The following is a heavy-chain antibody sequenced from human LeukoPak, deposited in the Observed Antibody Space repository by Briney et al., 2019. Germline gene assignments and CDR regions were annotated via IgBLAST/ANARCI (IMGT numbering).Heavy chain of an antibody. CDR1: GGSLSSYY. CDR3: AISSSGSYYSFYYYYGMDV. J-gene: IGHJ6*04. V-gene: IGHV4-59*07. D-gene: IGHD3-10*01. Sequence: SDTLSLTCTVSGGSLSSYYWSWIRQPPGKGLEWIGYIYYSGSTNYNPSLTSRVTISVDTSKNQFSLKRSSVTAADAAVYYCAISSSGSYYSFYYYYGMDVWGKGTTVTVSS. CDR2: IYYSGST.